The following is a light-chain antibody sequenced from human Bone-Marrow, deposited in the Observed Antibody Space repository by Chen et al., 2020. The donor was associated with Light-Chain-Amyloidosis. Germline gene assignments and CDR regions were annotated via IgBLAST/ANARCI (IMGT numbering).Light chain of an antibody. Sequence: QSVLTQPPSASGTPGHRVTISCSGGISNIGSNSVNWHQQLPGTAPRLLIYNNDRRPSGDPDRFSGSKSGTSASLAIGGLQSEDEADYYCVAWDDSLNGPMFGGGTKLTVL. V-gene: IGLV1-44*01. J-gene: IGLJ3*02. CDR3: VAWDDSLNGPM. CDR1: ISNIGSNS. CDR2: NND.